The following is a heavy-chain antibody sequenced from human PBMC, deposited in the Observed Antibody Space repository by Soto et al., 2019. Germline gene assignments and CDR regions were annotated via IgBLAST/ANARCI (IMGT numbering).Heavy chain of an antibody. CDR3: ARSVEGHFDY. CDR1: GFTFSVYS. D-gene: IGHD6-19*01. V-gene: IGHV3-48*02. J-gene: IGHJ4*02. Sequence: EVQLVESGGGLVQPGGSLRLSCAASGFTFSVYSMNWIRQAPGKGLQWVSYMTSDMKTIHYADSVKGRFTISRDNAKNVVYLQMTCLRDEDTAVYSCARSVEGHFDYWGQGALVTVSS. CDR2: MTSDMKTI.